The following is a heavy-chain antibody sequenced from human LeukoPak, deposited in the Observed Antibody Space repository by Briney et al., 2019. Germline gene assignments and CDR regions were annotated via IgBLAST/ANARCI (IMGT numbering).Heavy chain of an antibody. V-gene: IGHV4-34*01. CDR1: GGSISYYY. CDR2: IKHSGST. J-gene: IGHJ5*02. CDR3: ARGGNWFDP. Sequence: PSETLSLTCAVYGGSISYYYWSWIRQPPGKGLEWIGEIKHSGSTNYNPSLKSRVTISVDTSKNQFSLKLSSVTAADTAVYYCARGGNWFDPWGQGTLVTVSS.